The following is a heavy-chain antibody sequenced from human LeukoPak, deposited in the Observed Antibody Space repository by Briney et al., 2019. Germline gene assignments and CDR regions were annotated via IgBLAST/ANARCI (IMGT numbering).Heavy chain of an antibody. J-gene: IGHJ1*01. Sequence: GGSLRLSCAASGFTFSSYGMNWVRQAPGKGLEWVSSISSSSSYIYYADSVKGRFTISRDNAKNSLYLQMNSLRAEDTAVYYCARDSLSGYYTFSEYFQHWGQGTLVTVSS. CDR2: ISSSSSYI. CDR1: GFTFSSYG. V-gene: IGHV3-21*01. D-gene: IGHD3-3*01. CDR3: ARDSLSGYYTFSEYFQH.